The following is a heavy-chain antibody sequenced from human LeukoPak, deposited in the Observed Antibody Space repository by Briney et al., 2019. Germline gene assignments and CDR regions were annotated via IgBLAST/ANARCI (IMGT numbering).Heavy chain of an antibody. Sequence: PGGSLRLSCAASGFTFSSYSMNWVRQAPGKGLEWIGEINHSGSTNYNPSLKSRVTISVDTSKNQFSLKLSSVTAADTAVYYCARSLTGGYDYWGQGTLVTVSS. CDR3: ARSLTGGYDY. J-gene: IGHJ4*02. CDR1: GFTFSSYS. V-gene: IGHV4-34*01. D-gene: IGHD1-26*01. CDR2: INHSGST.